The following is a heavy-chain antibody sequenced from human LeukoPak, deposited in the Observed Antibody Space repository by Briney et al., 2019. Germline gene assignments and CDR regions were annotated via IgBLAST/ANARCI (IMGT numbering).Heavy chain of an antibody. CDR1: GFTFSSYA. CDR3: AKSAVTAYVLRNYFDY. V-gene: IGHV3-23*01. D-gene: IGHD2-21*02. J-gene: IGHJ4*02. CDR2: ISGSGGST. Sequence: PGGSLRLSCAASGFTFSSYAMSWVRQAPGKGLEWVSAISGSGGSTYYAGSVKGRFTISRDNSKNTLYLQMNSLRAEDTAVYYCAKSAVTAYVLRNYFDYWGQGTLVTVSS.